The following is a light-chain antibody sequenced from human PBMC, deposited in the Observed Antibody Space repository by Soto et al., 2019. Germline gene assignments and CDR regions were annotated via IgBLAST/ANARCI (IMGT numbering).Light chain of an antibody. V-gene: IGKV1-5*01. J-gene: IGKJ1*01. CDR1: QSISSW. CDR2: DAS. Sequence: DIQVTQSPSTLSASVGDRVTITCRASQSISSWLAWYQQKPGKAPKLLIYDASSLESGVPSRFSGSGSGTEFTLTISSLQPGDFATYYCQQYNSYPWTFGQGTKVDIK. CDR3: QQYNSYPWT.